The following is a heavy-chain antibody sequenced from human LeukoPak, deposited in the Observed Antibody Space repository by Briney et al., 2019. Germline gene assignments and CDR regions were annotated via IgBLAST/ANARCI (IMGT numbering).Heavy chain of an antibody. D-gene: IGHD5-18*01. CDR1: GGSFSGYC. CDR2: INHSGST. V-gene: IGHV4-34*01. Sequence: SETLSLTCAVYGGSFSGYCWSWIRQPPGKGLEWIGEINHSGSTNYNPSLKSRVTISVDTSKNQFSLKLSSVTAADTAVYYCARGGNTAMVKPAGYFDYWGQGTLVTVSS. CDR3: ARGGNTAMVKPAGYFDY. J-gene: IGHJ4*02.